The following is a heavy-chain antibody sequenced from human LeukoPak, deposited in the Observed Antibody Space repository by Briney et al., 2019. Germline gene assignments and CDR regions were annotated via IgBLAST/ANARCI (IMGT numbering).Heavy chain of an antibody. V-gene: IGHV4-34*01. CDR1: GGSFSGYY. Sequence: SETLSLTCAVYGGSFSGYYWSWIRQPPGKGLEWIGEINNSGSTNCNPSLKSRVTVSVDTSKNQFSLKLTSVTAADTALYYCARARETEAIDYWGQGTRVTVSS. J-gene: IGHJ4*02. CDR2: INNSGST. D-gene: IGHD6-25*01. CDR3: ARARETEAIDY.